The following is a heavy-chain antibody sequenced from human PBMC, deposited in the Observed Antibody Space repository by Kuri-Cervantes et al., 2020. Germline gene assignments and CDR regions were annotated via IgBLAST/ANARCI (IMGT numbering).Heavy chain of an antibody. D-gene: IGHD4-17*01. V-gene: IGHV2-26*01. Sequence: SGPTLVKPTETLTLTCTVSGFSLSNARMGVSWIRQPPGKALEWLAHIFSNDGKSYSTSLKSRLTISKDTSKSQVVLTMTNMDPVDTATYYCAHRPVTTVTNNWFDPWGQGTLVTVSS. CDR1: GFSLSNARMG. J-gene: IGHJ5*02. CDR2: IFSNDGK. CDR3: AHRPVTTVTNNWFDP.